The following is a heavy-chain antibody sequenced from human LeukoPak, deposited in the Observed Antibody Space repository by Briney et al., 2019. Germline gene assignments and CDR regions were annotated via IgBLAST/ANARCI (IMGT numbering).Heavy chain of an antibody. Sequence: PGGSLRLSCAASGFTFSSYGMHWVRQAPGKGLEWVANIKQDGSEKYYVDSVKGRFTISRDNAKNSLYLQMNSLRAEDTAVYYCARETGYPYYFDYWGQGTLVTVSS. CDR2: IKQDGSEK. CDR3: ARETGYPYYFDY. V-gene: IGHV3-7*01. J-gene: IGHJ4*02. CDR1: GFTFSSYG. D-gene: IGHD3-16*02.